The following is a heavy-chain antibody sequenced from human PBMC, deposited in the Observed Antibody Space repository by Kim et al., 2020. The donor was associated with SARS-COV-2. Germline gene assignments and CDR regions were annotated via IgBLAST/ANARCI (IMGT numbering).Heavy chain of an antibody. J-gene: IGHJ4*01. Sequence: GGSLRLSCTAFGLTFRSHAMNWVRQGPGKGLEWVASIMLGGSTFYEASVKGRFTISRENSTDTLRLQMNSLRADDTANYYCGPCVIPAGRSGRFAFFDY. CDR1: GLTFRSHA. CDR3: GPCVIPAGRSGRFAFFDY. V-gene: IGHV3-23*01. D-gene: IGHD6-19*01. CDR2: IMLGGST.